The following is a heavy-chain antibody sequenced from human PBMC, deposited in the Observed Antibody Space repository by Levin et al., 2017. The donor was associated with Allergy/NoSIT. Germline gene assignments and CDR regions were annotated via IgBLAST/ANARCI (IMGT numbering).Heavy chain of an antibody. CDR2: VYYSGST. CDR1: GGSVSSSGYY. CDR3: ARHEMSQWLPQY. D-gene: IGHD6-19*01. V-gene: IGHV4-39*01. J-gene: IGHJ4*02. Sequence: TSETLSLTCTVSGGSVSSSGYYWGWIRQPPGKGLEWIATVYYSGSTYYNPSLKSRVTISVDRSKNQFSLKVSSVTAADTAVYYCARHEMSQWLPQYWGQGTLVTVSS.